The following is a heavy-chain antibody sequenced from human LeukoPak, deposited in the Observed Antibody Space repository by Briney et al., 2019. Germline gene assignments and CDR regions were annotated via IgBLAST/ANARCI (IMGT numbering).Heavy chain of an antibody. CDR3: ARVTSLTGTIFDS. Sequence: GVSLRLSCAASGFTFSSYSMNWVRQAPGKGLEWVSSISSSSSYIYYADSVKGRFTISRDNAENTLYLQMSSLRVEDTAVYYCARVTSLTGTIFDSWGQGTLVTVSS. CDR1: GFTFSSYS. V-gene: IGHV3-21*01. D-gene: IGHD1-7*01. J-gene: IGHJ4*02. CDR2: ISSSSSYI.